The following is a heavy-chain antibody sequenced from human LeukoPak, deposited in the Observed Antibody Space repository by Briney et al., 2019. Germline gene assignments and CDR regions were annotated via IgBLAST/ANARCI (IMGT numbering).Heavy chain of an antibody. D-gene: IGHD5-18*01. Sequence: PGGSLRLSCAASGFTFNSYAMSWVRQAPGKGLEWVSTIGDSVGSTYYADSVKGRFTISRDDSKNTLSLQMSSLRAEDTAVYYCAKTHLWTVDYWGRGTLVTVSS. CDR2: IGDSVGST. J-gene: IGHJ4*02. CDR3: AKTHLWTVDY. V-gene: IGHV3-23*01. CDR1: GFTFNSYA.